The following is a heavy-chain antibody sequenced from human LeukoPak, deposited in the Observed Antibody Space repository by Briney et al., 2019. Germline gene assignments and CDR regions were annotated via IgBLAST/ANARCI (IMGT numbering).Heavy chain of an antibody. CDR3: ASSGYSSSWYTSINQIFDY. V-gene: IGHV4-39*07. CDR1: GGSISSSSYY. CDR2: IYHSGST. Sequence: PSETLSLTCTVSGGSISSSSYYWGWIRQPPGKGLEWIGSIYHSGSTYYNPSLKSRVTIAVETSKNQFSLKLSSVTAEDTAVYYCASSGYSSSWYTSINQIFDYWGQGTLVTVSS. J-gene: IGHJ4*02. D-gene: IGHD6-13*01.